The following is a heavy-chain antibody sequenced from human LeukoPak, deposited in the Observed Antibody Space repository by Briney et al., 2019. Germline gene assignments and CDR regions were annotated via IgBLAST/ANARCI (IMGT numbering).Heavy chain of an antibody. J-gene: IGHJ4*02. V-gene: IGHV3-7*01. CDR3: ARQDCSSGSCYNDY. Sequence: GGSLRLSCVVSGFTFNRCWMNWVRQAPGKGLEWVAHINPDGRDTYYVDSVKGRFTISRDNAQNSMYLQMTSLRVEDTAVYYCARQDCSSGSCYNDYWGQGTLVTVSS. CDR2: INPDGRDT. D-gene: IGHD2-2*02. CDR1: GFTFNRCW.